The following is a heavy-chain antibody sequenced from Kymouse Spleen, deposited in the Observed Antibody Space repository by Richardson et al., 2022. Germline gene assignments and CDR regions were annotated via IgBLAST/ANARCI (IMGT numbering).Heavy chain of an antibody. CDR3: ARGIAVAGTLFDY. CDR1: GGSFSGYY. CDR2: INHSGST. D-gene: IGHD6-19*01. J-gene: IGHJ4*02. Sequence: QVQLQQWGAGLLKPSETLSLTCAVYGGSFSGYYWSWIRQPPGKGLEWIGEINHSGSTNYNPSLKSRVTISVDTSKNQFSLKLSSVTAADTAVYYCARGIAVAGTLFDYWGQGTLVTVSS. V-gene: IGHV4-34*01.